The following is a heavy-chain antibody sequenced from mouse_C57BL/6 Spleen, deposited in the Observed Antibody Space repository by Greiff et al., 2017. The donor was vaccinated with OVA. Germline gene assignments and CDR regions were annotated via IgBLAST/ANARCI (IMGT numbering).Heavy chain of an antibody. CDR3: ASGYYGSSWGDY. CDR1: GYSFTGYF. V-gene: IGHV1-20*01. D-gene: IGHD1-1*01. J-gene: IGHJ2*01. Sequence: EVQLQQSGPELVKPGDSVKISCKASGYSFTGYFMNWVMQSHGKSLEWIGRINPYNGDTFYNQKFTGKATLTVDKASSTAHMELRSLTSEDSAVYYCASGYYGSSWGDYWGKGTTLTVSS. CDR2: INPYNGDT.